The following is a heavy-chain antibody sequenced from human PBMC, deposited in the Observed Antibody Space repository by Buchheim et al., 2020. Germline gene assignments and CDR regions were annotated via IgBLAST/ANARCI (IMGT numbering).Heavy chain of an antibody. CDR2: ISYDSRSM. Sequence: EVQLVESGGGLVQPGGSLRLSCAASGFTFSKSNMNWVRQAPGKGLEWVSYISYDSRSMYNADFVKGRFTISRPNAKNAVNLQMNSLRAEDTAVYYCARDLSTVVFDYWGQGTL. D-gene: IGHD4-23*01. CDR3: ARDLSTVVFDY. CDR1: GFTFSKSN. V-gene: IGHV3-48*01. J-gene: IGHJ4*02.